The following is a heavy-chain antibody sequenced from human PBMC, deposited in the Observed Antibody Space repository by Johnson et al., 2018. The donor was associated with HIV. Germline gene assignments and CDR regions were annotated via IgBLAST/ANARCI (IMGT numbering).Heavy chain of an antibody. CDR1: GFRFSSYA. D-gene: IGHD1-1*01. Sequence: QVQLVESGGGVVQPGRSLRLSCVASGFRFSSYAVHWVRQAPGKGLEWVAVISYDGTNKYSADSVKGRFTISRDNSKNTLYLQMNSLRAEDTAVYYCATSTASDAFDIWGQGTMVTVSS. CDR3: ATSTASDAFDI. J-gene: IGHJ3*02. CDR2: ISYDGTNK. V-gene: IGHV3-30-3*01.